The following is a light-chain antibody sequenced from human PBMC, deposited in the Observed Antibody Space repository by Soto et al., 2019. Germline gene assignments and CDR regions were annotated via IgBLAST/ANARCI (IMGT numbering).Light chain of an antibody. CDR2: GAS. CDR1: QSVSSN. J-gene: IGKJ1*01. CDR3: QQYNNWPPWT. Sequence: EIVMTQSPATLSVSPGERATLSCGASQSVSSNLAWYQQMPGQAPRLLIYGASTRATGIPARFSGRGSGTEFTLTISSLQSEDFAVYYCQQYNNWPPWTFGQGTKVDIK. V-gene: IGKV3-15*01.